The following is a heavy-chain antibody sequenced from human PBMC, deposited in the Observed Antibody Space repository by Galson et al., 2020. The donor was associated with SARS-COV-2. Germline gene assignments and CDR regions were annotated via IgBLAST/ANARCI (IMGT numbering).Heavy chain of an antibody. CDR3: ASWNGSVAGTAFDY. D-gene: IGHD6-19*01. CDR1: GGSITSSSYY. J-gene: IGHJ4*02. Sequence: ASETLSLTCTVSGGSITSSSYYWGWIRQPPGKGLEWIGSIFYTGYTYYNPSLKSRVTISVHTSKNQFSLKLSSVTAADTAFYYCASWNGSVAGTAFDYWGQGTLVTVSS. CDR2: IFYTGYT. V-gene: IGHV4-39*07.